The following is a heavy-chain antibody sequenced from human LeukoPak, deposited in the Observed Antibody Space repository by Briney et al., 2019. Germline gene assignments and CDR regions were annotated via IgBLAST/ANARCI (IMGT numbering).Heavy chain of an antibody. V-gene: IGHV4-39*07. D-gene: IGHD2-2*02. J-gene: IGHJ1*01. Sequence: SETLSLTCTVSGGSISSSSYYWGWIRQPPGKGLEWIGEIYHSGSTNYNPSLKSRVTISVDKSKNQFSLKLSSVTAADTAVYYCARAPNTLPIQHWGQGTLVTVSS. CDR2: IYHSGST. CDR3: ARAPNTLPIQH. CDR1: GGSISSSSYY.